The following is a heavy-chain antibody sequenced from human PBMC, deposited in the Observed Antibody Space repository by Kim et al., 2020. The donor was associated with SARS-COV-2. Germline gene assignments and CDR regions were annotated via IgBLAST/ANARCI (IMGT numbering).Heavy chain of an antibody. CDR2: IKQDGSET. Sequence: GGSLRLSCAASGFSSSNYWMSWVRQAPGKGLEWVANIKQDGSETYYVDSVKGRFTISRDNAENSLYLQMDSLRAEDTAVYYCARGVRGSSDWFHYYAMDVWGQGTTVTVSS. D-gene: IGHD6-19*01. J-gene: IGHJ6*02. V-gene: IGHV3-7*01. CDR3: ARGVRGSSDWFHYYAMDV. CDR1: GFSSSNYW.